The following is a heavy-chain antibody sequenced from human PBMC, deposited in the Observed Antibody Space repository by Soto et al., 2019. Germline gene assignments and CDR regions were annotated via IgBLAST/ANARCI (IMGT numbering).Heavy chain of an antibody. V-gene: IGHV1-24*01. J-gene: IGHJ4*02. D-gene: IGHD3-9*01. CDR1: GYTLTELS. Sequence: GSSLKVSCKAAGYTLTELSMHWGRQAHGKGLEWMGGFDPEDGETIYAQKFQGRVTMTEDTSTDTAYMELSSLRSEDTAVYYCATNVLRYFDWLYYWGQGTLVTVSS. CDR3: ATNVLRYFDWLYY. CDR2: FDPEDGET.